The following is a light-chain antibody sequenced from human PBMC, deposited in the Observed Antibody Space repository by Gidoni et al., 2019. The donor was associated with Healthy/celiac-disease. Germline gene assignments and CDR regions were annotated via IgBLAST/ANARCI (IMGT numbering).Light chain of an antibody. CDR1: QSVSSY. V-gene: IGKV3-11*01. CDR3: QQRSNWPALT. J-gene: IGKJ4*01. CDR2: DAS. Sequence: EIVLTQSPATLSLSPGERATLSCRASQSVSSYLAWYQQKPGQAPRLLINDASNRATGSPARFSSSGSGTDFTLTISSLEPEDFAVYYCQQRSNWPALTFGGGTKVEIK.